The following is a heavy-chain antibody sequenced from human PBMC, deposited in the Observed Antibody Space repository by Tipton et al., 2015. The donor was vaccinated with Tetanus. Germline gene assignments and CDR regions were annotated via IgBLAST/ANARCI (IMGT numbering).Heavy chain of an antibody. CDR2: IYTSGST. D-gene: IGHD7-27*01. J-gene: IGHJ6*02. V-gene: IGHV4-4*07. CDR1: GGSISSYY. Sequence: TLSLTCTVSGGSISSYYWSWIRQPAGKGLEWIGRIYTSGSTNYNPSLKSRVTMSVDTSKNQFSLKLSSVTAADTAVYYCARARTGALYYYYGMDVWGQGTTVTVSS. CDR3: ARARTGALYYYYGMDV.